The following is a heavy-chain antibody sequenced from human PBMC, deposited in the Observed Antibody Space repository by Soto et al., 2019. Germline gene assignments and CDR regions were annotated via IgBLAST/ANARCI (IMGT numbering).Heavy chain of an antibody. CDR1: GFTFSSYA. CDR2: ISYDGSNK. V-gene: IGHV3-30-3*01. D-gene: IGHD2-15*01. Sequence: QVQLVESGGGVVQPGRSLRLSCAASGFTFSSYAMHWVRQAPGKGLEWVAVISYDGSNKYYADSVKGRFTISRDNSKNTLYLQMNSLRAEDTAVYYCARDVRYCSGGSCYPYYYFDYWGQGTLVTVSS. CDR3: ARDVRYCSGGSCYPYYYFDY. J-gene: IGHJ4*02.